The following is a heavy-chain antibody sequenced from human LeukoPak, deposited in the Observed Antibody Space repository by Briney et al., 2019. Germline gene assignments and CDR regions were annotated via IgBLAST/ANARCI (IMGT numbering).Heavy chain of an antibody. D-gene: IGHD3-10*01. CDR2: ISGSGGST. CDR1: GFTFSSYA. J-gene: IGHJ6*03. Sequence: GGSLRLSCAASGFTFSSYAMSWVRQAPGKGLEWVSAISGSGGSTYYADSVKGRFTISRDNSKNTLYLQMNSLRAEDTAVYYCAKDLGDYGSGSYYNYYYYSMDVWGKGTTVTVSS. CDR3: AKDLGDYGSGSYYNYYYYSMDV. V-gene: IGHV3-23*01.